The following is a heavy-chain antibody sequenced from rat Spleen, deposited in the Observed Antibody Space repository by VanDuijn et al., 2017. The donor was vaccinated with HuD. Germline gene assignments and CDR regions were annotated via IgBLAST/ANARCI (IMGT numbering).Heavy chain of an antibody. CDR3: TPEETGRRFPY. V-gene: IGHV5-19*01. CDR2: ISTDGGTT. Sequence: EVQLVESGGGLVQPGRSLKLSCAASGFIFSTYGIHWIRQAPTKGLEWVASISTDGGTTFYRESVKGRFTVSRDNTKNTLYLQMDSLRSEDTATYYCTPEETGRRFPYWGQGTLVTVSS. J-gene: IGHJ3*01. CDR1: GFIFSTYG. D-gene: IGHD5-1*01.